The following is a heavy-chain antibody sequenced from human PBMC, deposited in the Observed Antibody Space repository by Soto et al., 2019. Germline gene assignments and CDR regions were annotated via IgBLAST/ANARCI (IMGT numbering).Heavy chain of an antibody. CDR3: ARGVNYYDSSGYYYVFDY. V-gene: IGHV1-69*13. Sequence: AASVKVSCKVSGGTFSHNAISWVRQAPGQGLEWMGGIIPILGTANYAQKFQGRVTITADESTITAYMELSSLRSEDTAVYYCARGVNYYDSSGYYYVFDYWGQGTLVTVSS. CDR2: IIPILGTA. D-gene: IGHD3-22*01. CDR1: GGTFSHNA. J-gene: IGHJ4*02.